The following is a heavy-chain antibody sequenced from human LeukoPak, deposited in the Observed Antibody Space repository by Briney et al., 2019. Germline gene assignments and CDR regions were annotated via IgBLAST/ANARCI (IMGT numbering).Heavy chain of an antibody. CDR2: IKQDGSER. D-gene: IGHD2-15*01. J-gene: IGHJ4*02. V-gene: IGHV3-7*04. CDR3: ARGPSGGNGFSY. Sequence: GGFLRLSCAASGFTFSSYWMSWVRQAPGKGLEWVANIKQDGSERYYVDSVKGRFTISRDNAKNPLYLQMNNLRAVDTAAYYCARGPSGGNGFSYWGLGTLVTVSS. CDR1: GFTFSSYW.